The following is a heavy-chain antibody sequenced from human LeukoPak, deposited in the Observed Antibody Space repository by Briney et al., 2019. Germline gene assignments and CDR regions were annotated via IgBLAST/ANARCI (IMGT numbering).Heavy chain of an antibody. CDR1: GGSFSGYF. D-gene: IGHD6-13*01. CDR2: INHSGST. V-gene: IGHV4-34*01. J-gene: IGHJ6*03. CDR3: ARGPATADYYYFYYMDV. Sequence: SETLSLTCVVYGGSFSGYFWSWIRQPPGKGLEWIGEINHSGSTNHNPSLKSRVTISIDTSKNQFSLKLSSVTAADTAVYYCARGPATADYYYFYYMDVWGKGTTVTVSS.